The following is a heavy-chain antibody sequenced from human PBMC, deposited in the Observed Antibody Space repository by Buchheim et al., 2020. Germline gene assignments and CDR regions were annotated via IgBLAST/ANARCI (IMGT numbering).Heavy chain of an antibody. Sequence: QVQLVQSGAEVKKPGASVKVSCKASGYTFTSYAMHWVRQAPGQRLEWMGWINAGNGNTKYSQKFQGRVTITRDTSESPPYLELSSLRSEDTAVYYCAREWTTVTTFCWFDPWGQGTL. J-gene: IGHJ5*02. CDR3: AREWTTVTTFCWFDP. CDR1: GYTFTSYA. CDR2: INAGNGNT. D-gene: IGHD4-17*01. V-gene: IGHV1-3*01.